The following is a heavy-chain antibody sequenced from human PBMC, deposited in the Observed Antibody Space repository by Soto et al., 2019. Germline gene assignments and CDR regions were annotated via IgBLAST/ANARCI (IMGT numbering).Heavy chain of an antibody. CDR1: GYTFTSYD. Sequence: QVQLVQSGAEVKKPGASVKVSCKASGYTFTSYDINWVRQATGHGLEWMGWMNPNSGNTGYAQKFQGRVTMTRNTSISTGYIEQSSLRSEDTAGYYCARDLFAVYSKTISYGYRGQGTLVTVSS. D-gene: IGHD5-18*01. CDR2: MNPNSGNT. CDR3: ARDLFAVYSKTISYGY. V-gene: IGHV1-8*01. J-gene: IGHJ4*02.